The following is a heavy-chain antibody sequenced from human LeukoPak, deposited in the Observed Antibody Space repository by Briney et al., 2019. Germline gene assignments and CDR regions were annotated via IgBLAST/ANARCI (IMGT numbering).Heavy chain of an antibody. D-gene: IGHD3-10*02. CDR1: GYTFTGYY. Sequence: ASVKVSCKASGYTFTGYYMHWVRQAPGQGLEWMGWINPNSGGTNYAQKFQGRVTMTRDTSISTAYMELSRLRSDDTAVYYCARVFAVLGYYYYGMDVRGQGTTVTVSS. J-gene: IGHJ6*02. CDR2: INPNSGGT. V-gene: IGHV1-2*02. CDR3: ARVFAVLGYYYYGMDV.